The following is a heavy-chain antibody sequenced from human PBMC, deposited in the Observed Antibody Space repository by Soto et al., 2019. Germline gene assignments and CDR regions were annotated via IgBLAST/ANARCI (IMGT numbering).Heavy chain of an antibody. CDR3: ARGIQVVAAAIYFDY. CDR2: INHSGST. Sequence: SETLSLTCAVYGGSFSGYYWSWIRQPPGKGLEWIGEINHSGSTNYNPSLKSRVTISVDTSKNQFSLKLSSVTAADTAVYYCARGIQVVAAAIYFDYWGQGTLVTVSS. J-gene: IGHJ4*02. CDR1: GGSFSGYY. D-gene: IGHD2-15*01. V-gene: IGHV4-34*01.